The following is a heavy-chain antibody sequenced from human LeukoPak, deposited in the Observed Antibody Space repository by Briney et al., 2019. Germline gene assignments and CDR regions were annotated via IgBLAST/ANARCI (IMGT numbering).Heavy chain of an antibody. D-gene: IGHD3-3*01. V-gene: IGHV1-69*05. CDR1: GGTFSSYA. J-gene: IGHJ4*02. CDR3: ARATPYYDFWSGHGGFDY. Sequence: SVKVSCKASGGTFSSYAISWVRQAPRQGLEWMGGIIPIFGTANYAQKFQGRVTITTDESTSTAYMELSSLRSEDTAVYYCARATPYYDFWSGHGGFDYWGQGTLVTVSS. CDR2: IIPIFGTA.